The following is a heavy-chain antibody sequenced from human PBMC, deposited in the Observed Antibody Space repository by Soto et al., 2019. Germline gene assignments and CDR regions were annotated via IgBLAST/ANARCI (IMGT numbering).Heavy chain of an antibody. J-gene: IGHJ4*02. CDR2: IYYSGST. CDR1: GGSISSYY. D-gene: IGHD3-10*01. Sequence: QVQLQESGPGLVKPSETLSLTCTVSGGSISSYYWSWIRQPPGKGLEWIGYIYYSGSTNYNPSLTSRVPITVDTCKTQSSLKLSSVTAADAAVSDYARDNGIKTDYWGQGALVTVSS. V-gene: IGHV4-59*01. CDR3: ARDNGIKTDY.